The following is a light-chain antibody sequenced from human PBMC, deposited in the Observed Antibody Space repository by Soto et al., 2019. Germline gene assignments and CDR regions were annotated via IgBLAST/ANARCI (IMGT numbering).Light chain of an antibody. V-gene: IGKV3-20*01. CDR1: QSAISTY. CDR3: QQYRDSLGT. Sequence: EMVLTQSPGTLSSSPGERATLSCTASQSAISTYLAWYQQKPGQAPRLLIYVSSSMATVIPDTFSGSGSGTDFTLTISSLEPEDFAVYYCQQYRDSLGTFGQMTKVEIK. J-gene: IGKJ1*01. CDR2: VSS.